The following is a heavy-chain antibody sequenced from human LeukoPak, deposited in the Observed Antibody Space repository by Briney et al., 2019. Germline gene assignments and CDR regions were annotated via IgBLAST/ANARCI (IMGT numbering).Heavy chain of an antibody. Sequence: ASVKVSCKASGYTLTGYYMHWVRQAPGQGLEWMGRINPNSGGTNYAQKSQGRVTMNRDTSLSTAYMELSRLRSDYTAVYYCAIIAARLPDAFDIWGQGTMVTVSS. CDR3: AIIAARLPDAFDI. CDR2: INPNSGGT. J-gene: IGHJ3*02. CDR1: GYTLTGYY. V-gene: IGHV1-2*06. D-gene: IGHD6-6*01.